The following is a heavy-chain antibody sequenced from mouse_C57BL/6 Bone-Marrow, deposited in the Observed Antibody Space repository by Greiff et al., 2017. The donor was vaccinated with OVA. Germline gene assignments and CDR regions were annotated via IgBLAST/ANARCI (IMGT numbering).Heavy chain of an antibody. CDR3: ARDYFDV. CDR2: SRNKANDYTT. CDR1: GFTFSDFY. J-gene: IGHJ1*03. Sequence: EVNVVESGGGLVQSGRSLRLSCATSGFTFSDFYMEWVRQAPGKGLEWIAASRNKANDYTTEYSASVKGRFIVSRDHSQSILYLQMNALRAEDTAIYYCARDYFDVWGTGTTVTVSS. V-gene: IGHV7-1*01.